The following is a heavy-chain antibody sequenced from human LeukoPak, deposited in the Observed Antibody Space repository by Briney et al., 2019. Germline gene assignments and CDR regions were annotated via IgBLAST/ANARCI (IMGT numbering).Heavy chain of an antibody. V-gene: IGHV4-30-2*01. CDR3: AWLDWALFDY. Sequence: SETLSLTCAVSGGSISSGGYSWSWIRQPPGKGLEWIGYIYHSGSTYYNPSLKSRVTISVDRSKNQFSLKLSSVTAADTAVYYCAWLDWALFDYWGQGTLVTVSS. CDR1: GGSISSGGYS. J-gene: IGHJ4*02. CDR2: IYHSGST. D-gene: IGHD3-9*01.